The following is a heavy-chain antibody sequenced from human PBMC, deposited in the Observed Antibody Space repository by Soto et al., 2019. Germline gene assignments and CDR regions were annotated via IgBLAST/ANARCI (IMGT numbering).Heavy chain of an antibody. V-gene: IGHV3-74*01. CDR3: ARGLFLDY. J-gene: IGHJ4*02. CDR2: INEDESNT. Sequence: EVQLVESGGGLVQPGGSLRLSCATSGFTFSNYWMQWVRQAPGKGPVWVSRINEDESNTNYADSVKGRFTISRDNAKNTLYLQMNSLRAEDTAVYYCARGLFLDYWGQGTRVTVSS. CDR1: GFTFSNYW. D-gene: IGHD3-3*01.